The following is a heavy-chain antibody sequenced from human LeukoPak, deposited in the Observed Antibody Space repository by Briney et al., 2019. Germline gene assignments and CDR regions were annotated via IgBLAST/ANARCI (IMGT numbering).Heavy chain of an antibody. CDR1: GGSISSGGYY. J-gene: IGHJ4*02. CDR3: ARGEYYYGSGSYSH. V-gene: IGHV4-31*03. Sequence: SETLSLTCTVSGGSISSGGYYWSWIRQHPGKGLEWIGYIYCSGSTYYNPSLKSRVTISVDTSKNQFSLKLSSVTAADTAVYYCARGEYYYGSGSYSHWGQGTLVTVSS. CDR2: IYCSGST. D-gene: IGHD3-10*01.